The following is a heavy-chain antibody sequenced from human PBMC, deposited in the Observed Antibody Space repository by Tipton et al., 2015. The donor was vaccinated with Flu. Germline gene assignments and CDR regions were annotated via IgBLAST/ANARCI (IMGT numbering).Heavy chain of an antibody. J-gene: IGHJ4*02. CDR2: INHSGST. CDR3: ASDSTTVTTFNFDY. D-gene: IGHD4-17*01. V-gene: IGHV4-34*01. CDR1: GGSFSGYY. Sequence: LRLSCAVYGGSFSGYYWSWIRQPPGKGLEWIGEINHSGSTNYNPSLKSRVTISVDTSKNQFSLKLSSVTAADTAVYYCASDSTTVTTFNFDYWGQGTLVTVSS.